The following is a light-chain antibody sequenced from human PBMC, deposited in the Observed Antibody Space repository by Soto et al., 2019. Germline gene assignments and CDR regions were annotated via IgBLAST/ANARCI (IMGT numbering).Light chain of an antibody. Sequence: DSVLTQSPDTLSLSPGERFTLSCRASQRVSLSYLVWYQQKPGQAPRLLIYDSSTRASGVPDRFDGGGSGTDFTLTITSLEPEDSAVYYCQQYARSLWTFGQGNQVDIX. CDR2: DSS. V-gene: IGKV3-20*01. CDR3: QQYARSLWT. J-gene: IGKJ1*01. CDR1: QRVSLSY.